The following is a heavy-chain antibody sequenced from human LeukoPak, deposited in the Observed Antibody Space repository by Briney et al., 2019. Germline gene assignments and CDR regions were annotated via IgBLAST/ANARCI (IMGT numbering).Heavy chain of an antibody. V-gene: IGHV3-30*02. D-gene: IGHD5-18*01. CDR3: AKDLTNTAMVLVDP. CDR1: GFTFSSYG. Sequence: GGSLRLSCAASGFTFSSYGMHWVRQAPGKGLEWVAFIRYDGSNKYYADSVKGRFTISRGNSKNTLYLQMNSLRAEDTAVYYCAKDLTNTAMVLVDPWGQGTLVTVSS. J-gene: IGHJ5*02. CDR2: IRYDGSNK.